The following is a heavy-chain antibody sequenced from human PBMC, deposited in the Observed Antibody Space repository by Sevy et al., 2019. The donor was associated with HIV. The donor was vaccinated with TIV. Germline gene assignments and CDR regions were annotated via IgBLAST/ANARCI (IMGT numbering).Heavy chain of an antibody. Sequence: GGSLRLSCAASGFTFSSFAMSWVHHIPGKELEWVSTINGRGGSAYYADSVKGRFTLSRDNSNNTVFLQMNRLRDEDTAVYYCARPTPRIAPSSAAFFDYWGQGTLVTVSS. CDR3: ARPTPRIAPSSAAFFDY. V-gene: IGHV3-23*01. CDR2: INGRGGSA. CDR1: GFTFSSFA. D-gene: IGHD1-26*01. J-gene: IGHJ4*02.